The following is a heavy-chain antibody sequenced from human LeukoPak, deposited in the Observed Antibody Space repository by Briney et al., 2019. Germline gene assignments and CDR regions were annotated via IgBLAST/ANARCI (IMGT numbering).Heavy chain of an antibody. CDR2: IYHSGST. CDR1: GYSISSGYY. J-gene: IGHJ4*02. Sequence: SETLSLTCTVSGYSISSGYYWGWIRQPPGKGLEWIGSIYHSGSTYYNPSLKSRVTISVDTSMNQFSLKLSSVTAADTAVYYCARDPQSGIFDYWGQGTLVTVSS. V-gene: IGHV4-38-2*02. CDR3: ARDPQSGIFDY. D-gene: IGHD1-26*01.